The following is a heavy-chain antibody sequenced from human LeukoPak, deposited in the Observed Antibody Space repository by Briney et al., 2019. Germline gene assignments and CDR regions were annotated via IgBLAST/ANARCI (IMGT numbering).Heavy chain of an antibody. D-gene: IGHD5-12*01. J-gene: IGHJ3*02. CDR2: ITGSGDST. Sequence: GGSLRLSCAASGFTFSSYAMTWVRQAPGKGLEWVSAITGSGDSTYYADSVKGRFTISRDNSKNTLYLQMNSLRADDTAVYFCARERPIYTGYDFDAFDMWGQGIMVTVSS. CDR3: ARERPIYTGYDFDAFDM. CDR1: GFTFSSYA. V-gene: IGHV3-23*01.